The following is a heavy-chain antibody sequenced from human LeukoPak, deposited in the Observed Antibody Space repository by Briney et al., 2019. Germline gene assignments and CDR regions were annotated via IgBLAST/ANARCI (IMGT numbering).Heavy chain of an antibody. V-gene: IGHV3-7*01. Sequence: AGGSLRLSCAASGFTFDDYGMSWVRQAPGKGLEWVANIKQDGSAKDYVDSVKGRFTISRENAKNSLYLQMNSLRVDDTAIYYCARVYQSTSGRAIDYWGQGTLVTVSS. D-gene: IGHD2-2*01. J-gene: IGHJ4*02. CDR2: IKQDGSAK. CDR3: ARVYQSTSGRAIDY. CDR1: GFTFDDYG.